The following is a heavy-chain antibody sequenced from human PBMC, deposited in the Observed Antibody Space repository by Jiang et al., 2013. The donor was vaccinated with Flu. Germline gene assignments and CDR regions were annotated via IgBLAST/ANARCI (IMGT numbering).Heavy chain of an antibody. Sequence: GAEVKKPGASVKVSCKASGYTFTGQYIHWVRQAPGQGLEWMGWINPDSGASNHAQRFQGRVTMTRDTSISTGYLELRRLKSDDTAVYYCARDSITGTAAFDYWGQGTLVTVSS. CDR3: ARDSITGTAAFDY. V-gene: IGHV1-2*02. D-gene: IGHD1-20*01. CDR1: GYTFTGQY. J-gene: IGHJ4*02. CDR2: INPDSGAS.